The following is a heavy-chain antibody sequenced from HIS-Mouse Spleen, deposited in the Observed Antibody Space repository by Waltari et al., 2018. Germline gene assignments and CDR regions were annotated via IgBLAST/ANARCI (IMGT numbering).Heavy chain of an antibody. V-gene: IGHV1-8*01. Sequence: QVQLVQSGAEVKKPGASVKVSCKASGYTFTSYDINWVRQATGQGLEWMGWMNTNGGNTGYAQKFQVRVTMTRNSSISTAYMELSSLRSEDTAVYYCARVYYDFWSGYYYWGQGTLVTVSS. CDR2: MNTNGGNT. D-gene: IGHD3-3*01. CDR3: ARVYYDFWSGYYY. CDR1: GYTFTSYD. J-gene: IGHJ4*02.